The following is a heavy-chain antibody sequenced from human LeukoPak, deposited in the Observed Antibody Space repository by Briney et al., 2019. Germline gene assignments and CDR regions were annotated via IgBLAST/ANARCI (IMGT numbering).Heavy chain of an antibody. J-gene: IGHJ5*02. CDR1: GFTFSSYA. CDR2: ISYDGSNK. CDR3: AKNSLWSGFGNRDWYDWFDP. D-gene: IGHD3-3*01. Sequence: GGSLRLSCAASGFTFSSYAMHWVRQAPGKGLEWVAVISYDGSNKYYADSVKGRFTISRDNSKNTLYLQMNSLRAEDTAVYYCAKNSLWSGFGNRDWYDWFDPWGQGTLVTVSS. V-gene: IGHV3-30-3*02.